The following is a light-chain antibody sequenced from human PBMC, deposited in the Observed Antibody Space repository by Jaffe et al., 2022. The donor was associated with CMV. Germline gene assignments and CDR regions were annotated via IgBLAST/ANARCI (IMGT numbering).Light chain of an antibody. CDR3: QAWDRDNVV. J-gene: IGLJ2*01. CDR2: RDT. V-gene: IGLV3-1*01. CDR1: GWGGKH. Sequence: SYELTQPPSVSVSPGQTATITCSGEGWGGKHIHWYQQRAGQSPVVVIYRDTKRPSDIPERFSGSTSGDTATLTISGTQALDEADYYCQAWDRDNVVVGGGTKLTVL.